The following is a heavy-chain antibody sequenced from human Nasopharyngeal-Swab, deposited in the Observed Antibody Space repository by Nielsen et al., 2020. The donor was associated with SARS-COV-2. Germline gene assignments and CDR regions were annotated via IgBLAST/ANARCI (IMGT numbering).Heavy chain of an antibody. CDR3: ATLYGSGIYAGYYYYYGMDV. D-gene: IGHD3-10*01. J-gene: IGHJ6*02. CDR1: GFTFSDYY. Sequence: GESLKISCAASGFTFSDYYMSWIRQPPGKGLEWVSYISSSGSTIYYADSVKGRFTISRDNAKNSLYLQMNSLRAEDTAVYYCATLYGSGIYAGYYYYYGMDVWGQGTTVTVSS. V-gene: IGHV3-11*04. CDR2: ISSSGSTI.